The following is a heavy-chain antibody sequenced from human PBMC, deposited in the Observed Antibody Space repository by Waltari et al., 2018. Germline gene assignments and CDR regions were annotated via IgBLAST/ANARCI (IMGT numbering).Heavy chain of an antibody. CDR1: GYSISSGYY. CDR2: IYHSGST. J-gene: IGHJ4*02. D-gene: IGHD2-21*02. CDR3: ARYCGGDCYYFDY. Sequence: QVQLQESGPGLVKPSETLSLTCAVSGYSISSGYYWGWIRQPPGKGLGWIGSIYHSGSTYYNPSLKSRVTISVDTSKNQFSLKLSSVTAADTAVYYCARYCGGDCYYFDYWGQGTLVTVSS. V-gene: IGHV4-38-2*01.